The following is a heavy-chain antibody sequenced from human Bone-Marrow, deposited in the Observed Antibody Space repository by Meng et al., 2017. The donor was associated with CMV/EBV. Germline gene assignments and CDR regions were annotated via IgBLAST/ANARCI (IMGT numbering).Heavy chain of an antibody. Sequence: GGSLRLSCAASGFTFSSYEMNWVRQAPGKGLEWVSYISSSGSTIYYADSVKGRFTISRDNAKNSLYLQMNSLRVDDTAIYYCARESYTDAFDIWGQGIMVTVSS. CDR2: ISSSGSTI. J-gene: IGHJ3*02. V-gene: IGHV3-48*03. D-gene: IGHD3-16*01. CDR3: ARESYTDAFDI. CDR1: GFTFSSYE.